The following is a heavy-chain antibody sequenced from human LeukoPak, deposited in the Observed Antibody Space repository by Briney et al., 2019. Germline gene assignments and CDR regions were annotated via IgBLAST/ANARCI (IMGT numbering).Heavy chain of an antibody. CDR1: GFSFSTYV. J-gene: IGHJ4*02. CDR3: ARHRRQQLYFDY. V-gene: IGHV4-59*08. CDR2: IYYSGST. Sequence: GSLRLSCATSGFSFSTYVMSWIRQPPGKGLEWIGYIYYSGSTNYNPSLKSRVTISVDTSKNQFSLKLSSVTAADTAVYYCARHRRQQLYFDYWGQGTLVTVSS. D-gene: IGHD6-13*01.